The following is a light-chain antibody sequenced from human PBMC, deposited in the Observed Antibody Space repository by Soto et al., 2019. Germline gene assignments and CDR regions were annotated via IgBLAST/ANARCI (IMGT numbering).Light chain of an antibody. CDR2: DAS. J-gene: IGKJ1*01. CDR3: QLRSNWPPWA. V-gene: IGKV3-11*01. Sequence: EIVLTQSPATLSLSPGERATLSCRASQSISSYLAWYQHKPGQAPRLLIYDASNRATGIPARFSGSGSGTDFTLTISSLEPEDFAVYYCQLRSNWPPWAFDQGTKVEIK. CDR1: QSISSY.